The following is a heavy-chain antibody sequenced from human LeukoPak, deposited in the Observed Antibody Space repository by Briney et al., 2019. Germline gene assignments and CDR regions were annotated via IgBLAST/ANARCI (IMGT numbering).Heavy chain of an antibody. J-gene: IGHJ4*02. V-gene: IGHV4-59*08. CDR1: GGSISSYY. D-gene: IGHD3/OR15-3a*01. Sequence: SETLSLTCTVSGGSISSYYWSWIRQPPGKGLEWIGYMYYSGSTNYNPSLKSRVTISVDTSKNQFSLRLTSVTAADTAVYYCARQTGSGLFILPGGQGTLVTVSS. CDR2: MYYSGST. CDR3: ARQTGSGLFILP.